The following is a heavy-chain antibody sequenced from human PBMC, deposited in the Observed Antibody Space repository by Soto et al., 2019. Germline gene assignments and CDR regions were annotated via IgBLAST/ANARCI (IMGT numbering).Heavy chain of an antibody. Sequence: SVRVSGKDSGLSFNYSAMQWVRQAPGQGQEWMGRIIPILAIANYAQNFQGRVTITADKSTSTAYMELSSLRSEDTAVYYCARDRYSYYDFWSGSLPYYYYGMDVWGQGTTVTVSS. CDR2: IIPILAIA. CDR1: GLSFNYSA. CDR3: ARDRYSYYDFWSGSLPYYYYGMDV. V-gene: IGHV1-69*04. D-gene: IGHD3-3*01. J-gene: IGHJ6*02.